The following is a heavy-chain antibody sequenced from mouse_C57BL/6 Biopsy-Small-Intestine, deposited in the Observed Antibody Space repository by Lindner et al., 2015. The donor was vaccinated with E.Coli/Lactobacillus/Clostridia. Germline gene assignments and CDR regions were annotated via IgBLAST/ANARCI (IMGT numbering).Heavy chain of an antibody. J-gene: IGHJ1*03. CDR3: TRPDRYWYFDV. V-gene: IGHV5-17*01. CDR1: GFTFSDYG. CDR2: ISGGSSTI. Sequence: VQLQESGGGLVKPGGSLKLSCAASGFTFSDYGMHWVRQAPEKGLEWVAYISGGSSTIYYADTVKGRFTISRDNAKKTLFLQMTSLRSEDTAMYYCTRPDRYWYFDVWGTGTTVTVSS.